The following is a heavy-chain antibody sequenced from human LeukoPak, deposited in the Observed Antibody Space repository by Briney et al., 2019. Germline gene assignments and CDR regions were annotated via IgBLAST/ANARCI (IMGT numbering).Heavy chain of an antibody. D-gene: IGHD3-3*01. Sequence: SETLSLTCTVSGGSISSSSYYWGWIRQPPGKGLEWIGSIYYSGSTYYNPSLKSRVTISVDTSKNQFSLKLSSVTAADTAVYYCARGYDFWSGYYFLPRDYYYMDVWGKGTTVTVSS. J-gene: IGHJ6*03. CDR1: GGSISSSSYY. CDR3: ARGYDFWSGYYFLPRDYYYMDV. V-gene: IGHV4-39*07. CDR2: IYYSGST.